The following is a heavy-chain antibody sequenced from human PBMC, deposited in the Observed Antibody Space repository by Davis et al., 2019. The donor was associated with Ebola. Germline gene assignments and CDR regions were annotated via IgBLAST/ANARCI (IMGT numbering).Heavy chain of an antibody. CDR3: ARHERGRDY. J-gene: IGHJ4*02. Sequence: SETLSLTCAVSGGSISSGGYSWSWIRQPPGKGLEWIGYIYHSGSTYYNPSLKSRVTISVDTSKNQFSLKLSSVTAADTAVYYCARHERGRDYWGQGTLVTVSS. CDR1: GGSISSGGYS. V-gene: IGHV4-30-2*03. CDR2: IYHSGST.